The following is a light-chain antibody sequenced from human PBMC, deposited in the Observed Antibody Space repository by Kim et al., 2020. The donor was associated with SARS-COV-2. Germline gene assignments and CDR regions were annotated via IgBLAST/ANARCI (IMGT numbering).Light chain of an antibody. V-gene: IGKV4-1*01. CDR2: WAS. CDR1: QSVLYTSNNKNY. J-gene: IGKJ3*01. Sequence: DIVMSQSPDSLAVSLGERATINCKSSQSVLYTSNNKNYLAWYQHKPGQPPKLLIYWASTRESGVPDRFSASGSGTDFTLTISSLQAEDVAVYYCQQYYTTPETFGPGTKVDIK. CDR3: QQYYTTPET.